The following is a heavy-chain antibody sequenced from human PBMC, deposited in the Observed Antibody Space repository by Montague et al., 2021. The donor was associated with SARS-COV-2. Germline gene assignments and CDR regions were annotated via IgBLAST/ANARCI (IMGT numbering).Heavy chain of an antibody. Sequence: SETLSLTCTVSGGSISSYYWSWIRQPPGKGLEWIGYMYYSGSTNYNPSLKSRVTLSVDTSKNQFSLKLSSVTAAGTAVYYCARDFDYWGRGTLVTVSS. V-gene: IGHV4-59*13. CDR2: MYYSGST. CDR3: ARDFDY. J-gene: IGHJ4*02. CDR1: GGSISSYY.